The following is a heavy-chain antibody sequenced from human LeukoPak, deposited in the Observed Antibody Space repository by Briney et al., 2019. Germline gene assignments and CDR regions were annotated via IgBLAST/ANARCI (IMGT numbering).Heavy chain of an antibody. Sequence: PGGSLRLSCAASGFTFTSYAIHWVRQAPGQRLEWMGWINAGNGNTKYSQKFQGRVTITRDTSASTAYMELSSLRSEDTAVYYCARDRYYDSSGYLTHFDYWGQGTLVTVSS. D-gene: IGHD3-22*01. V-gene: IGHV1-3*01. CDR1: GFTFTSYA. CDR2: INAGNGNT. J-gene: IGHJ4*02. CDR3: ARDRYYDSSGYLTHFDY.